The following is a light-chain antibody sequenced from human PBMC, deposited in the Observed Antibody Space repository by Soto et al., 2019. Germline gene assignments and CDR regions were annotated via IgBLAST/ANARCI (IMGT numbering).Light chain of an antibody. J-gene: IGKJ4*01. Sequence: DIAMTQSPSTLSASVGDRVIITCRASQSVDRWLAWYQQTPGKAPQLLIYKASSLKSGVPSGFSGGGSGTEFRLTVSSLQPDDFATYYCQQYSSFSPRVTFGGGTKVEIK. CDR1: QSVDRW. CDR3: QQYSSFSPRVT. CDR2: KAS. V-gene: IGKV1-5*03.